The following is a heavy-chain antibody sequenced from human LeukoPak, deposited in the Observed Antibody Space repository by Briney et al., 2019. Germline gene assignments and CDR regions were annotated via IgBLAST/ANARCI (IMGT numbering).Heavy chain of an antibody. J-gene: IGHJ4*02. CDR2: FSAYNGNT. V-gene: IGHV1-18*01. D-gene: IGHD1-26*01. Sequence: GASVKLSCKASVYTVISYGVSCVRQAPGQGLEWMGWFSAYNGNTNYAQKFQGRVTMTTDTYTSTAYMELRSLRSDDTAVYYCARGEVGGSYGIAFDYWGQGTLVTVSS. CDR3: ARGEVGGSYGIAFDY. CDR1: VYTVISYG.